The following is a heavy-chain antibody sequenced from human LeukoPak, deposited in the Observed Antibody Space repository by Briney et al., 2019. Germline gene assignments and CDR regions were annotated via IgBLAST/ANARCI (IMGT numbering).Heavy chain of an antibody. Sequence: GESLKISCKASGYSFTNFWIGWVRQTPGKGLEWMGIIDPGDSDTRCTPSFQGQVTISADKSHSTAYLQWNSLRASDTAMYYCARQTAMGRSGDYWGQGTLVTVSS. J-gene: IGHJ4*02. V-gene: IGHV5-51*01. CDR2: IDPGDSDT. D-gene: IGHD7-27*01. CDR1: GYSFTNFW. CDR3: ARQTAMGRSGDY.